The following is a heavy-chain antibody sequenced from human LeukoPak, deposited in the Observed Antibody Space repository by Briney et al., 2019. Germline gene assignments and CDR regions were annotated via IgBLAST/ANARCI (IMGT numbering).Heavy chain of an antibody. CDR1: GGTITSYY. CDR3: ARDSYSSGWYYFDY. CDR2: IYYRGST. D-gene: IGHD6-19*01. V-gene: IGHV4-59*01. J-gene: IGHJ4*02. Sequence: PSETLSLTCTVSGGTITSYYWSWIRQPPGKGLEWIGYIYYRGSTNYNPSLKSRVTISVDTSKNQFSLKLSSVTAADTDVYYCARDSYSSGWYYFDYWGQGTLVTVSS.